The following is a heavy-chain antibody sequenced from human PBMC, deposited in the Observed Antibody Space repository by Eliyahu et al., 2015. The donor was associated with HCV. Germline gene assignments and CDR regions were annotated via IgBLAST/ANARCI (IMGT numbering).Heavy chain of an antibody. CDR2: VYYSGSA. Sequence: QVQLQESGPGLVKPSETLSLTCTVSGDSVSSGSYYWXWIRQPPGKGLEYIGYVYYSGSANYSPSLKSRVTMSVDTSKHQISLKLRSVTAADTAVYYCARDLGYYEFLWGNYRYTFAIWGQGTMVTVSS. V-gene: IGHV4-61*01. CDR1: GDSVSSGSYY. J-gene: IGHJ3*02. D-gene: IGHD3-16*02. CDR3: ARDLGYYEFLWGNYRYTFAI.